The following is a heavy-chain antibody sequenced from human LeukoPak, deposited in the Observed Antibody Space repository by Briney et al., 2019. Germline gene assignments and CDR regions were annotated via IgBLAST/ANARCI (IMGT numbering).Heavy chain of an antibody. J-gene: IGHJ5*02. CDR2: ISAYNGNT. V-gene: IGHV1-18*01. Sequence: APVKVSCKASGYTFTSYGISWVRQAPGQGLEWMGWISAYNGNTNYAQKLQGRVTMTTDTSTSTAYMELRSLRSDDTAVYYCATNGEYCSSTSCWDWFDPWGQGTLVTVSS. D-gene: IGHD2-2*01. CDR1: GYTFTSYG. CDR3: ATNGEYCSSTSCWDWFDP.